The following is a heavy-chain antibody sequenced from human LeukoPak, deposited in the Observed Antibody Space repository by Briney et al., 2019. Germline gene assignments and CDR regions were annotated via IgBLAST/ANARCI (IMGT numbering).Heavy chain of an antibody. D-gene: IGHD4-17*01. Sequence: PGGSLRLSCAASEFSLSNYWMHWVRQAPGKGLVWVSRINIDGSSTTYADSVKGRFTISRDNAKNSLYPQMNSLRAEDTAVYYCARVRTTAYFDYWGQGTLVTVSS. V-gene: IGHV3-74*01. CDR2: INIDGSST. CDR1: EFSLSNYW. J-gene: IGHJ4*02. CDR3: ARVRTTAYFDY.